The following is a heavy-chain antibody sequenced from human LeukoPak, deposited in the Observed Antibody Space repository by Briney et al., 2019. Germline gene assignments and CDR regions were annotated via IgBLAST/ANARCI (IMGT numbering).Heavy chain of an antibody. CDR2: INHGGGT. D-gene: IGHD1-26*01. V-gene: IGHV4-34*01. CDR1: GGSFSGYY. J-gene: IGHJ4*02. CDR3: AAAWSGSYGYFDY. Sequence: PSETLSLTCAVYGGSFSGYYWSWIRQSPGKGLEWIGEINHGGGTNYNPSLKSRVTISVDTSKSQFSLKLSSVTAADTAVYYCAAAWSGSYGYFDYWGQGTLVTVSS.